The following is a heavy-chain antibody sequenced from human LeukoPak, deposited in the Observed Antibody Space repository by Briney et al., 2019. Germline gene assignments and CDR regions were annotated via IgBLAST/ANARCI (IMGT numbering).Heavy chain of an antibody. Sequence: PGGSLGLSCAASGFTFSSYSMNWVRQAPGKGLEWVSSISSSSSYIYYADSVKGRFTISRDNAKNSLYLQMNSLRAEDTAVYYCARGGWNNWFDPWGQGTLVTVSS. J-gene: IGHJ5*02. V-gene: IGHV3-21*01. CDR3: ARGGWNNWFDP. CDR2: ISSSSSYI. D-gene: IGHD6-19*01. CDR1: GFTFSSYS.